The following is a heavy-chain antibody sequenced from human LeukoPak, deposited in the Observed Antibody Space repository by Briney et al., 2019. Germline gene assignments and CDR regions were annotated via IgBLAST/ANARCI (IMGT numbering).Heavy chain of an antibody. V-gene: IGHV1-46*01. CDR2: INPSGGST. D-gene: IGHD5-18*01. Sequence: GASVKVSCKASGYTFTSYCMHWVRQAPGQGLEWMGIINPSGGSTSYAQKFQGRVTMTRDTSTSTVYMELSSLRSEDTAVYYCARENTAMGHYYGMDVWGQGTTVTVSS. CDR1: GYTFTSYC. J-gene: IGHJ6*02. CDR3: ARENTAMGHYYGMDV.